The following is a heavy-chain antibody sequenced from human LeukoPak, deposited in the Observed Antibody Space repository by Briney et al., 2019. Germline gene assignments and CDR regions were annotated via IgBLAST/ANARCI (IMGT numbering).Heavy chain of an antibody. J-gene: IGHJ4*02. V-gene: IGHV3-30-3*01. Sequence: GRSLRLSCAAYGFTFSSYAMHWVRQAPGKGLEWVAVISYDGSNKYYADSVKGRFTISRDNSKNTLYLQMNSLRAEDTAVYYCARPTVIAAAGPDYWGQGTLVTVSS. CDR2: ISYDGSNK. CDR3: ARPTVIAAAGPDY. CDR1: GFTFSSYA. D-gene: IGHD6-13*01.